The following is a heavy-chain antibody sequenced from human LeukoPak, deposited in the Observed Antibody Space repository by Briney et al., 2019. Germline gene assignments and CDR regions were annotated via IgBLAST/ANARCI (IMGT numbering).Heavy chain of an antibody. CDR3: ARVLVGTHRDAFDI. CDR2: IYSAGNT. V-gene: IGHV3-66*01. J-gene: IGHJ3*02. CDR1: GFSVSTNY. Sequence: GGSLRLSCAASGFSVSTNYMSWVRQAPGKGLEWVSVIYSAGNTYYADSVKGRFTISRDNSKNTLYLQMNTLRAEDTALYYCARVLVGTHRDAFDIWGQGTMVTVSS. D-gene: IGHD1-26*01.